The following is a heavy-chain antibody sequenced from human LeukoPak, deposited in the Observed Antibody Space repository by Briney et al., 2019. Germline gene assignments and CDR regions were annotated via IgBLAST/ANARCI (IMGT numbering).Heavy chain of an antibody. V-gene: IGHV3-21*01. J-gene: IGHJ6*04. CDR2: ISSSSSYI. CDR1: GFTFSSYS. D-gene: IGHD6-19*01. CDR3: ARDPGGYSSGGELDV. Sequence: GGSLRLSCAASGFTFSSYSMNWVRQAPGKGLEWVSSISSSSSYIYYADSVKGRFTISRDNAKNSLYLQMNSLRAEDMAVYYCARDPGGYSSGGELDVWGKGTTVTVSS.